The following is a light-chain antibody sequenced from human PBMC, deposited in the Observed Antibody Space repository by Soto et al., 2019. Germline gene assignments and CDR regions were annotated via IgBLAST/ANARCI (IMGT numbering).Light chain of an antibody. CDR1: RNINNL. CDR2: KAS. J-gene: IGKJ4*01. Sequence: DIQMTQSPSTLSASVGDRVAITCRASRNINNLLAWYQQKPGKAPKLLIYKASSLESGVPSRFSGSGSGTEFTLNISSLQPDDFATYYCQRYYSFPITFGGGTKVEIK. CDR3: QRYYSFPIT. V-gene: IGKV1-5*03.